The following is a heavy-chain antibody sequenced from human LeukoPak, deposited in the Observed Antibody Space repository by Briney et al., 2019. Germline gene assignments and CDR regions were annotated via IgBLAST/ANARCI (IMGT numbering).Heavy chain of an antibody. Sequence: ASVKVSCKASGYTFTGYYMHWVRQAPGQGLEGMGWINPNSGDTNYAQKFQGRVTMTRDTSISTAYMELSRLRSDDTAVYYCARLYYDSSGYSPVAYWGQGTLVTVSS. CDR3: ARLYYDSSGYSPVAY. CDR2: INPNSGDT. D-gene: IGHD3-22*01. CDR1: GYTFTGYY. V-gene: IGHV1-2*02. J-gene: IGHJ4*02.